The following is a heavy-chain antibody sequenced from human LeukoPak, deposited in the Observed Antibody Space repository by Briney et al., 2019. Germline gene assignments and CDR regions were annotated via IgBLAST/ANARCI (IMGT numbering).Heavy chain of an antibody. CDR2: ISSGGNTT. CDR3: AREIAADRGFDS. J-gene: IGHJ4*02. D-gene: IGHD6-6*01. CDR1: GFTFNDHY. V-gene: IGHV3-11*01. Sequence: GGSLRLSCAASGFTFNDHYMSWVRQAPGKGLECLSYISSGGNTTYYTDSVKGRFTISRDNGKNALYLQMNSLRGDDTAVYYCAREIAADRGFDSWGQGTLVTVSS.